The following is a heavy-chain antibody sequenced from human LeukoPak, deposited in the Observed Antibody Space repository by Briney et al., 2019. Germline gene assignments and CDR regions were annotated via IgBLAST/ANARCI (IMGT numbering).Heavy chain of an antibody. CDR3: ARNAPFRNDGWPFFDY. J-gene: IGHJ4*02. Sequence: GGSLRLSCAVSGFGFSDFYMSWIRQAPGKGPEWLAYISSGGDTIYYADSVKGRFSISRDNAKSSLYLQINSLRAGDTALYYCARNAPFRNDGWPFFDYWGQGTLVTVSS. CDR1: GFGFSDFY. D-gene: IGHD1-1*01. V-gene: IGHV3-11*01. CDR2: ISSGGDTI.